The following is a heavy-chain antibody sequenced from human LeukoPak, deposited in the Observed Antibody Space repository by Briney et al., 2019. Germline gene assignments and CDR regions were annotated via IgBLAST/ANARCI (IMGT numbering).Heavy chain of an antibody. D-gene: IGHD3-10*01. J-gene: IGHJ5*02. Sequence: ASVKVSCKASGGTFSSYAISWVRQAPGQGLEWMGGIIPIFGTANYAQKFQGRVTMTTDTSTSTAYMELRSLRSDDTAVYYCARDRGKSWFDPWGQGTLVTVSS. CDR2: IIPIFGTA. V-gene: IGHV1-69*05. CDR3: ARDRGKSWFDP. CDR1: GGTFSSYA.